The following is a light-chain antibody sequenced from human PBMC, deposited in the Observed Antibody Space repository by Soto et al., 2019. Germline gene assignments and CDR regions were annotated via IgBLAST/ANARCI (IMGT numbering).Light chain of an antibody. CDR2: EVT. CDR3: SSFAGNFWL. CDR1: SSDVGAYDY. V-gene: IGLV2-8*01. Sequence: QSALTQPPSASGSPGQSVTISCTGSSSDVGAYDYVSWYQQHPGTAPKLIISEVTKRPSGVPDRFSGSKSGNTASLTVSGLQAEDEADYHCSSFAGNFWLFGGGTQLTVL. J-gene: IGLJ3*02.